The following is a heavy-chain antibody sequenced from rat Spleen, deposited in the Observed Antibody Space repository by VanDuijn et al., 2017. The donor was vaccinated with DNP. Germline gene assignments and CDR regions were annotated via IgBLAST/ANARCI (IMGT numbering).Heavy chain of an antibody. Sequence: EVKLVESGGGLVQPGSSLKLSCAASGFNFNDYWMGWVRQAPGKGLEWIGQINKDSSTINYNPSLKEKITISRDKAQNTLYLLMSKLGSEDPAIYYCARGPNYGGWSDYFDYWGQGVMVTVSS. V-gene: IGHV4-2*01. CDR3: ARGPNYGGWSDYFDY. CDR1: GFNFNDYW. CDR2: INKDSSTI. J-gene: IGHJ2*01. D-gene: IGHD1-11*01.